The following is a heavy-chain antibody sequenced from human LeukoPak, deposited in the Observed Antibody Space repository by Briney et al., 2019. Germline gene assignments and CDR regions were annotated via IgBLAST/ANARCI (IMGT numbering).Heavy chain of an antibody. V-gene: IGHV3-23*01. Sequence: GGSLRLSYAASGFTFRSYSINWVRQAPGKGLEWVSSISDSGGSTYYADFVKGRFTISRDNSKNTLYLQMNSLRAEDTATYYCAEDLSSSGFRIDYWGQGTLVTVSS. CDR1: GFTFRSYS. CDR2: ISDSGGST. D-gene: IGHD6-19*01. CDR3: AEDLSSSGFRIDY. J-gene: IGHJ4*02.